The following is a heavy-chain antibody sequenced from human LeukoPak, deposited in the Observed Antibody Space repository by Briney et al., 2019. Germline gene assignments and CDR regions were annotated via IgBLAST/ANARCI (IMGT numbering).Heavy chain of an antibody. CDR2: IYHSGST. V-gene: IGHV4-38-2*02. CDR1: GYSISSGYY. J-gene: IGHJ5*02. D-gene: IGHD3-10*01. Sequence: SETLSLTCTVSGYSISSGYYWGWIRQPPGKGLEWIGSIYHSGSTYYNPSLKSRVTISVDTSKNQFSLKLSSVTAADTAVYYCARDRGSGSYYNFQSWGQGTLVTVSS. CDR3: ARDRGSGSYYNFQS.